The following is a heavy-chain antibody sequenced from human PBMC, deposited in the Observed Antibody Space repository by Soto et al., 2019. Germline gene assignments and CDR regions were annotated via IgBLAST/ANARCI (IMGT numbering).Heavy chain of an antibody. D-gene: IGHD3-3*01. J-gene: IGHJ3*01. CDR1: GGTFSTYI. CDR3: ARDRITTRGDAFDL. V-gene: IGHV1-69*08. CDR2: IIPIPDRT. Sequence: QVQLVQSGAEVRKPGSSVKVSCTAPGGTFSTYIISWVRQAPGQGLEWMARIIPIPDRTTYAQKLQGRVTVTADRSTSTAYTELTSLKSEDTAVDYFARDRITTRGDAFDLWGPGTRVTVSS.